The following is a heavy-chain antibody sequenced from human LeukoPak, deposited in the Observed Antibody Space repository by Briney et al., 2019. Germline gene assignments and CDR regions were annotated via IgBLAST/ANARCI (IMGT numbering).Heavy chain of an antibody. V-gene: IGHV3-23*01. CDR2: ISGSGSDGST. CDR3: AREVITMVRGVESPVFDY. D-gene: IGHD3-10*01. Sequence: GGSLRLSCAASGFTFSSYGMSWVRQAPGKGLEWVSGISGSGSDGSTYYADSVKGRFTISRDNSKNTLYLQMNSLRAEDTAVYYCAREVITMVRGVESPVFDYWGQGTLVTVSS. J-gene: IGHJ4*02. CDR1: GFTFSSYG.